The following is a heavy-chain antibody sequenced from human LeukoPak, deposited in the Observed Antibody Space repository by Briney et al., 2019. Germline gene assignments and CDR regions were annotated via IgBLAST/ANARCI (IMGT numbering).Heavy chain of an antibody. CDR2: INPNSGGT. V-gene: IGHV1-2*02. CDR1: GYTFTGYY. D-gene: IGHD6-13*01. Sequence: ASVKVSCKASGYTFTGYYMHWVRQAPGQGLEWMGWINPNSGGTNYAQKFQGRVTMTRDTSISTAYMELSRLRSDDTAVYYCARDLFPRRLAAADYWGQGTLVTVSS. J-gene: IGHJ4*02. CDR3: ARDLFPRRLAAADY.